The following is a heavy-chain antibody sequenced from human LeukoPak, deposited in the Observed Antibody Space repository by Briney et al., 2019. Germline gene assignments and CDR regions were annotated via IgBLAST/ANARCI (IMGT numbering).Heavy chain of an antibody. CDR3: ARVYYDFWSGYFGSHNDAFDI. J-gene: IGHJ3*02. V-gene: IGHV1-18*01. D-gene: IGHD3-3*01. CDR1: GYTFTSYG. CDR2: ISAYNGNT. Sequence: ASVKVSCKASGYTFTSYGISWVRQAPGQGLEWMGWISAYNGNTNYAQKLQGRVTMTTDTSTSTAYMELRSLRSDDTAVYYCARVYYDFWSGYFGSHNDAFDIWGQGTMVTVSS.